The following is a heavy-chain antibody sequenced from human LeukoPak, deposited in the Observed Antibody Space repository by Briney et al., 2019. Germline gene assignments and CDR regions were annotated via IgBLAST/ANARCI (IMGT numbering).Heavy chain of an antibody. Sequence: PGGSLRLSCATSGFTFSNCGMSWVRQAPGKGLQWLSVICCDGTTYYADSVKGRFTLSRDNSENTFDLQMNNLRAEDTAVYYCAKGPYGLGVYYGMDVWGQGTTVTV. V-gene: IGHV3-23*03. CDR2: ICCDGTT. CDR3: AKGPYGLGVYYGMDV. D-gene: IGHD3-10*01. CDR1: GFTFSNCG. J-gene: IGHJ6*02.